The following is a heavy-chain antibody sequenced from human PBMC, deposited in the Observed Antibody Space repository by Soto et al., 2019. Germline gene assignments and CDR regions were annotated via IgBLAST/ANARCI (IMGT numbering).Heavy chain of an antibody. D-gene: IGHD2-15*01. J-gene: IGHJ6*02. Sequence: PGGSLRLSCAASGFTFSSYAMSWVRQAPGKGLEWVSAISGSGGSTYYADSVKGRFTISRDNSKNTLYLQMNSLRAEDTAVYYCAKSSLRCRGGSCYYYYYGMDVWGQGTTVTVAS. CDR3: AKSSLRCRGGSCYYYYYGMDV. CDR2: ISGSGGST. CDR1: GFTFSSYA. V-gene: IGHV3-23*01.